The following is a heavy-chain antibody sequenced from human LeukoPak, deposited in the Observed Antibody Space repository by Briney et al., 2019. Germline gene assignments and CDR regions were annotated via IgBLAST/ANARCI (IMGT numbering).Heavy chain of an antibody. CDR1: GFTFSSYA. Sequence: PGGSLRLSCAASGFTFSSYAMHWVRQAPGKGLEWVAVISYDGSNKYYADSVKGRFTISRDNSKNTLYLQMNSLRAEDTAVYYCARDPIYYYYYYGMDVWGQGTTVTVSS. CDR2: ISYDGSNK. V-gene: IGHV3-30-3*01. J-gene: IGHJ6*02. CDR3: ARDPIYYYYYYGMDV.